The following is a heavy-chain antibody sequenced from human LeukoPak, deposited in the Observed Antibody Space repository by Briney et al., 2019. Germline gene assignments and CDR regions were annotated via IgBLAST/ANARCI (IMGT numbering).Heavy chain of an antibody. D-gene: IGHD2-15*01. CDR3: ARDAGQATPFDY. Sequence: GGSLRLSCAASGFTLSSYWIHWVRQAPGKGLVWVSLIRRDGTTDFAASVQGRFTMSRDNARNTLYLQMSSLGAEDTAVYYCARDAGQATPFDYWGPGTLVTVSS. CDR1: GFTLSSYW. CDR2: IRRDGTT. V-gene: IGHV3-74*01. J-gene: IGHJ4*02.